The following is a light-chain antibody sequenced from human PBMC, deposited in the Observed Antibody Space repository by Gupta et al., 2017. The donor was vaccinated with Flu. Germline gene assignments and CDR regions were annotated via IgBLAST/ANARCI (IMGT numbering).Light chain of an antibody. J-gene: IGKJ2*01. CDR3: QQYGTSPT. Sequence: ETVLTQSPGTLSLSPGERATLSCRASQSVSIYLAWYQQKPGQAPRLLISGASSRATGSPDRFSGSGSGTDVALTISRLEPEDFAVYFCQQYGTSPTFGQGTKLESK. CDR2: GAS. CDR1: QSVSIY. V-gene: IGKV3-20*01.